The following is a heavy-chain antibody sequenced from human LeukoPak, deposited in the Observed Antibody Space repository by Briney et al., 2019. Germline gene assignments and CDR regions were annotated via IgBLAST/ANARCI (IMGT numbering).Heavy chain of an antibody. CDR3: ARDGIAAAGYNWFDP. V-gene: IGHV1-18*01. CDR2: INPYNGNT. D-gene: IGHD6-13*01. Sequence: ASVKVSCKASGYSFTSFAISWVRQAPGQGLEWMGWINPYNGNTNYAQKLQGRVTMTTDTSTSTAYMELRSLRSDDTAVYYCARDGIAAAGYNWFDPWGQGTLVTVSS. J-gene: IGHJ5*02. CDR1: GYSFTSFA.